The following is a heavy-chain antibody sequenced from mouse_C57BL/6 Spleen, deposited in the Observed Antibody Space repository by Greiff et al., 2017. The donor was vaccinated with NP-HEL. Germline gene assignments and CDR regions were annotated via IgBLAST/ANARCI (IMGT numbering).Heavy chain of an antibody. CDR2: IYPGDGDT. D-gene: IGHD1-1*01. J-gene: IGHJ1*03. CDR1: GYAFSSYW. V-gene: IGHV1-80*01. CDR3: ARGITTVSWYFDV. Sequence: VQLQQSGAELVKPGASVKISCKASGYAFSSYWMNWVKQRPGKGLEWIGQIYPGDGDTNYNGKFKGKATLTADKSSSTAYMQLSSLTSEDSAVYFCARGITTVSWYFDVWGTGTTVTVSS.